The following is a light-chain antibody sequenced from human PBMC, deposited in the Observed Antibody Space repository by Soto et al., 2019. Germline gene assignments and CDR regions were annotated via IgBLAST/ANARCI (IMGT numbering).Light chain of an antibody. CDR3: QQYNSYSPT. V-gene: IGKV1-5*01. CDR2: DAS. J-gene: IGKJ1*01. Sequence: IQMTQSPSTLSASVGDRVTITCRASQSISSWLAWYQQKPGKAPKLLIYDASSLESGVPSRFSGSGSGTEFTLTISSLQPDDFATYYYQQYNSYSPTFGQGTKVDIK. CDR1: QSISSW.